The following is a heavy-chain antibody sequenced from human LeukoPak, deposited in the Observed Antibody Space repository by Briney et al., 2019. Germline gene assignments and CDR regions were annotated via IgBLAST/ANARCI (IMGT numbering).Heavy chain of an antibody. Sequence: PSETLSLTCTVSGGSISSYYWSWIRQPPGKGLEWIGYIYYSGSTTYNPSLKSRVTISVDTSKNQFSLKLTSVTAADTAVYYCARGAAVAGDFDYWGQGTLVTVSS. CDR2: IYYSGST. CDR1: GGSISSYY. V-gene: IGHV4-59*01. J-gene: IGHJ4*02. CDR3: ARGAAVAGDFDY. D-gene: IGHD6-19*01.